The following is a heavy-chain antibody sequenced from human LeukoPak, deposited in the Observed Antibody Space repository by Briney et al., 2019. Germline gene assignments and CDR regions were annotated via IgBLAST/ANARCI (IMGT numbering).Heavy chain of an antibody. CDR3: ARDRLKYSYDSFDS. D-gene: IGHD5-18*01. J-gene: IGHJ4*02. Sequence: PSETLSLTCAVYGGSFSGYYWSWIRQPPGKGLEWIGEINHSGSTNYNPSLKSRVTMSVDTSKKEFSLKLSSVTAADTAVYYCARDRLKYSYDSFDSWGQGTLVTVSS. V-gene: IGHV4-34*01. CDR1: GGSFSGYY. CDR2: INHSGST.